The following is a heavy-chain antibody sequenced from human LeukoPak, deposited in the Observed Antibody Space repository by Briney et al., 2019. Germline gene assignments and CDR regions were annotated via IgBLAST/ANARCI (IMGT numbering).Heavy chain of an antibody. Sequence: SETLSLTCTVSGGSISSSSYYWGWIRQPPGKGLEWIGSIYYSGSTYFNPSLKSRVTISVDTSKNQFSLKLSSVTAADTAVYYCARSGYNYGQSSPFGYWGQGTLVTVSS. D-gene: IGHD5-24*01. J-gene: IGHJ4*02. CDR2: IYYSGST. V-gene: IGHV4-39*07. CDR3: ARSGYNYGQSSPFGY. CDR1: GGSISSSSYY.